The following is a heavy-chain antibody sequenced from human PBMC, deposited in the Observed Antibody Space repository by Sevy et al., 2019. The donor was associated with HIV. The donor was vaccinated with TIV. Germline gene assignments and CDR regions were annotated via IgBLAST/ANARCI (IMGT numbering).Heavy chain of an antibody. CDR3: ARESGSYYYGMDV. Sequence: GGSLRLSCAASGFTVSSNYMSWVRQAPGKGLEWVSVIYSGGSTYYADSVKGRFTISRDNSKNTLYLQMNSLRAEDTAVYYCARESGSYYYGMDVWGQGTTVTVSS. D-gene: IGHD1-26*01. V-gene: IGHV3-53*01. CDR1: GFTVSSNY. CDR2: IYSGGST. J-gene: IGHJ6*02.